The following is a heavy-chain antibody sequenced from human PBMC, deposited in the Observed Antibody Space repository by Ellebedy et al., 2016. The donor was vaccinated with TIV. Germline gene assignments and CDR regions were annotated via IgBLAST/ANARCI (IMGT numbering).Heavy chain of an antibody. CDR2: INGTGRHI. Sequence: GESLKISCAASGFTFSTYVMKWVRQAPGKGLEWVSSINGTGRHIYYADSVKGRFTISRDNAKNSLYLQMNSLGVEDTAVYQCARQAWFGDATYYYYGLDVWGQGTTVTVSS. D-gene: IGHD3-10*01. J-gene: IGHJ6*02. CDR3: ARQAWFGDATYYYYGLDV. CDR1: GFTFSTYV. V-gene: IGHV3-21*06.